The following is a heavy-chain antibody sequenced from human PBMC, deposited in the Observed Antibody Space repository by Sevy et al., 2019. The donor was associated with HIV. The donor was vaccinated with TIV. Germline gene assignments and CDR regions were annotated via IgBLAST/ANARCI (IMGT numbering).Heavy chain of an antibody. J-gene: IGHJ4*02. D-gene: IGHD3-10*01. CDR1: GFTFSSYA. CDR2: ISYDTSNK. Sequence: GGSLRLSCAASGFTFSSYAMHWVRQAPGKGLEWVAVISYDTSNKYYADSVKGRFTISRDNAKNSLYLQMNSLRAEDTAVYYCAYPGLLGFDYWGQGTLVTVSS. V-gene: IGHV3-30-3*01. CDR3: AYPGLLGFDY.